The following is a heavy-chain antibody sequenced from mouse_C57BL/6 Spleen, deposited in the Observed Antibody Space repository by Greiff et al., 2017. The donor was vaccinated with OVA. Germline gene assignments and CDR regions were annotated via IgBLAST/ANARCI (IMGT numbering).Heavy chain of an antibody. D-gene: IGHD1-1*01. CDR3: ALFITTVVATDY. CDR1: GYTFTSYW. Sequence: QVQLQQPGAELVRPGTSVKLSCKASGYTFTSYWMHWVKQRPGQGLEWIGVIDPSDSYTNYNQKFKGKATLTVDTSSSTAYMQLSSLTSEDSAVYYGALFITTVVATDYWGQGTTLTVSS. CDR2: IDPSDSYT. V-gene: IGHV1-59*01. J-gene: IGHJ2*01.